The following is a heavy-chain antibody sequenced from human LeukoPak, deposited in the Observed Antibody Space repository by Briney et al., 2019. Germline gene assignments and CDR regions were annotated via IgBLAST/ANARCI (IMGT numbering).Heavy chain of an antibody. V-gene: IGHV3-30*18. CDR1: GFTFSSYG. J-gene: IGHJ5*01. Sequence: GGSLRLSCAASGFTFSSYGMHWVRQAPGKGLEWVAVISYDGSNKYYADSVKGRFTISRDNSKNTLYLQMNSLRAEDTAVYYCAKDKGDYTSSSSSYNWFDSWGQGTLVTVSS. CDR2: ISYDGSNK. D-gene: IGHD6-6*01. CDR3: AKDKGDYTSSSSSYNWFDS.